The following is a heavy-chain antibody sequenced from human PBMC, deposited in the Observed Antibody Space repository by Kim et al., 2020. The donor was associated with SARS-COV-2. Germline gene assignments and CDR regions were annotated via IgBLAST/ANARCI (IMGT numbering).Heavy chain of an antibody. J-gene: IGHJ3*02. CDR3: SSDPQSAAAGTGAFDI. D-gene: IGHD6-13*01. V-gene: IGHV1-69*13. CDR2: IIPIFGTA. Sequence: SVKVSCKASGGTFSSYAISWVRQAPGQGLEWMGGIIPIFGTANYAQKFQGRVTITADESTSTAYMELSSLRSEDTAVYYCSSDPQSAAAGTGAFDIWGQGTRVTVSS. CDR1: GGTFSSYA.